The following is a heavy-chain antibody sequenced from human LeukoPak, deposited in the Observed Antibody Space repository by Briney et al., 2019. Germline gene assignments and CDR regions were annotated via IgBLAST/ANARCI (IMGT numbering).Heavy chain of an antibody. J-gene: IGHJ4*02. Sequence: ASVKVSCKASGYTFTTYVISWVRQAPGQELEWMGWISAYNGNTNYAQKLKGRVTMTPDTSTSTAYMELRSLRSDDTAVYYCARADTPLRYFDWLSRTMVTELFDYWGQGTLVTVSS. V-gene: IGHV1-18*01. CDR3: ARADTPLRYFDWLSRTMVTELFDY. D-gene: IGHD3-9*01. CDR1: GYTFTTYV. CDR2: ISAYNGNT.